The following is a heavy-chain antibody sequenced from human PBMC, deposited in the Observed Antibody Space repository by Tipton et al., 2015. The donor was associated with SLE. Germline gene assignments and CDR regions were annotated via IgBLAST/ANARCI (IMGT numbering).Heavy chain of an antibody. D-gene: IGHD3-10*01. CDR2: ITGTGGAT. Sequence: GSLRLSCVASGFNFMNNYMAWVRQAPGKGLEWVSLITGTGGATYDAESVKGRFGISRDNSKNTVYLQMNSLRDDDTAVYYCVKVPKRGMVHDMFFFDFWGQGTLVTVSS. CDR3: VKVPKRGMVHDMFFFDF. V-gene: IGHV3-23*01. CDR1: GFNFMNNY. J-gene: IGHJ4*02.